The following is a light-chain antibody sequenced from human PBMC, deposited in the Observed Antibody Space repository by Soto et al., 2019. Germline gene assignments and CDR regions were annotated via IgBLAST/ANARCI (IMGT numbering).Light chain of an antibody. J-gene: IGKJ4*01. CDR2: AAS. CDR1: QGISSR. CDR3: QQTNSFPVT. V-gene: IGKV1D-12*01. Sequence: DIQMTQSPSSVSASVGDRVTITCRASQGISSRLVWYQQKPGQAPKLLIYAASTLQSGVPSRFRGSGSGTDYTLRIIGLQPEDFATYYCQQTNSFPVTFGGGTKVEIK.